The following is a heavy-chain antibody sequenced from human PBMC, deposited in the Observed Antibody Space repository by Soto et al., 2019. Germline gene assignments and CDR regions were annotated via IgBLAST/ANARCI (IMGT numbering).Heavy chain of an antibody. CDR2: TYYRSKWYN. V-gene: IGHV6-1*01. J-gene: IGHJ6*02. CDR3: ARVRQWLVQGDYYYYGMDV. D-gene: IGHD6-19*01. CDR1: GDSVSSNSAA. Sequence: SQTLSLTCAISGDSVSSNSAAWNWIRQSPSRGLEWLGRTYYRSKWYNDYAASVKSRITINPDTSKNQFSLQLNSVTPEDTAVYYCARVRQWLVQGDYYYYGMDVWGQGTTVTVSS.